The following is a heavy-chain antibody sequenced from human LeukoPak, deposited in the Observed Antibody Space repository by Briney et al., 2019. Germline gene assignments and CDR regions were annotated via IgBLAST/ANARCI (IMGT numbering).Heavy chain of an antibody. CDR1: GFTFSSYA. V-gene: IGHV3-23*01. CDR2: ISGSGGST. D-gene: IGHD3-10*01. J-gene: IGHJ4*02. CDR3: AKDAYYGSGSYYPYYFDY. Sequence: GGSLRLSCAASGFTFSSYAMSWVRQAPGKGLEWVSAISGSGGSTYYADSVKGRFTISRDNPKNTLYLQMNSLRAEDTAVYYCAKDAYYGSGSYYPYYFDYWGQGTLVTVSS.